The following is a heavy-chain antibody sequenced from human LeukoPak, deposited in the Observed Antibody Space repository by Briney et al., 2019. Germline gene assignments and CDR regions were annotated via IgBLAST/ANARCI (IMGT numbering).Heavy chain of an antibody. V-gene: IGHV3-30*04. CDR3: ARAPYRGYDTTDYFDY. Sequence: GGSLRLSCAASGFTFSSYAMRWVRQAPGKGLEWVAVISYDGSNKYYADSVKGRFTISRDNSKNTLYLQMNSLRAEDTAVYYCARAPYRGYDTTDYFDYWGQGTLVTASS. CDR1: GFTFSSYA. CDR2: ISYDGSNK. D-gene: IGHD5-12*01. J-gene: IGHJ4*02.